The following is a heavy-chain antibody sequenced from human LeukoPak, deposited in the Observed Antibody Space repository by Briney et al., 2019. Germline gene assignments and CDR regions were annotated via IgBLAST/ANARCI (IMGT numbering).Heavy chain of an antibody. Sequence: GGSLRLSCEASGFSFSNYFISWIRQAPGKGLEWVGYITNSGRPTSYADAVKGRFTISRDNAKKSVYLEMTDLRVEDNAVYYCAREASGNYYVFDSWGQGTLVTVSS. J-gene: IGHJ5*01. CDR2: ITNSGRPT. D-gene: IGHD1-26*01. V-gene: IGHV3-11*04. CDR3: AREASGNYYVFDS. CDR1: GFSFSNYF.